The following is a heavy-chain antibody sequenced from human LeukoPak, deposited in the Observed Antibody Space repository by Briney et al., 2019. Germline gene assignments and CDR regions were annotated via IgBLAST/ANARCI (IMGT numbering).Heavy chain of an antibody. V-gene: IGHV3-7*01. J-gene: IGHJ2*01. CDR3: AGSLTHNWYFDL. CDR1: GFTFSSYW. CDR2: IKQDGSEK. Sequence: PGGSLRLSCAASGFTFSSYWMSWVRQAPGKGLEWVANIKQDGSEKYYVDSVKGRFTISGDNAKNSLYLQMNSLRAEDTAVYYCAGSLTHNWYFDLWGRGTLVTVSS.